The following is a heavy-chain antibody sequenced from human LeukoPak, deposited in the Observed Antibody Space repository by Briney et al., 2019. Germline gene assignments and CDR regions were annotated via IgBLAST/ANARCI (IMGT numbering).Heavy chain of an antibody. Sequence: PGRALRLSCAASGFTFNNYAMHWVRQAPGKGREWVAVISHDGSKKYYVDSVKGRFTISRDNSKNTLYLQMNSLRAEDTAVYYCAKRLGDYFDYWGQGTLVTVSS. V-gene: IGHV3-30*18. D-gene: IGHD3-22*01. CDR2: ISHDGSKK. J-gene: IGHJ4*02. CDR3: AKRLGDYFDY. CDR1: GFTFNNYA.